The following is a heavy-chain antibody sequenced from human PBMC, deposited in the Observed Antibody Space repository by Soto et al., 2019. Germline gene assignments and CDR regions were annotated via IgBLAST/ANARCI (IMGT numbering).Heavy chain of an antibody. Sequence: EVQLVESGGGLVKPGGSLRLSCAASGFTFSNTWMNWVRQASGKGLEWVGRIKSKTAGGTTDYAAPVKGRFTISRDDSKNTLYLQMDSLKTDDTAVYYCTTDPPVKWTTVTPVDYWGQGTLVTVS. V-gene: IGHV3-15*07. D-gene: IGHD4-17*01. J-gene: IGHJ4*02. CDR1: GFTFSNTW. CDR2: IKSKTAGGTT. CDR3: TTDPPVKWTTVTPVDY.